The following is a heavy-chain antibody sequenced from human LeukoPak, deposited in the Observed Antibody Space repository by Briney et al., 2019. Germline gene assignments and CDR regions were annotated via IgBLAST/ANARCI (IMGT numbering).Heavy chain of an antibody. CDR2: INGDGSST. D-gene: IGHD5/OR15-5a*01. V-gene: IGHV3-74*01. CDR1: GFTFSSYW. CDR3: ARLGVSSASYYFDY. J-gene: IGHJ4*02. Sequence: GGSLRLSCAASGFTFSSYWMHWVRHAPGKGLVWVSRINGDGSSTSYADSVKGRFTISRDNAKNTLYLQMNSLRAEDTAVYYCARLGVSSASYYFDYWGQGTLVTVSS.